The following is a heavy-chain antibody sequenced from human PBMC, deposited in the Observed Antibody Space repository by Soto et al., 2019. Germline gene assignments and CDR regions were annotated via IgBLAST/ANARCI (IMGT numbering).Heavy chain of an antibody. CDR1: GFTFSYYW. J-gene: IGHJ4*02. CDR3: ARGITTGGDY. CDR2: IKEDGTEK. Sequence: EVQLVESGGELVQPGESLRLSCAASGFTFSYYWMSWVRQGPGEGLEWVANIKEDGTEKYYVDSVKGRFTISRDNAKNSLYLQMNSLRAEDTAVYYCARGITTGGDYWGQGTLVTVSS. D-gene: IGHD1-1*01. V-gene: IGHV3-7*01.